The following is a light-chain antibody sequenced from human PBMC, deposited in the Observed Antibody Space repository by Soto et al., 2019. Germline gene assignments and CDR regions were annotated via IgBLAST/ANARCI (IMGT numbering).Light chain of an antibody. CDR2: DVS. CDR1: SSDIGGYNY. J-gene: IGLJ2*01. V-gene: IGLV2-14*03. CDR3: SSYTSSSTVI. Sequence: QSALTRPASVSGSPGQSITISCTGGSSDIGGYNYVSWYQQHPGKAPKLMIYDVSNRPSGVSNRFSGSKSDNTASLTISGLQAEDEGDYYCSSYTSSSTVIFGGGTKLTVL.